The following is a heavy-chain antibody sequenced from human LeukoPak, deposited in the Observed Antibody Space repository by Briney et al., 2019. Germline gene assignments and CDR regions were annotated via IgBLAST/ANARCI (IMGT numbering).Heavy chain of an antibody. CDR3: TTGRPPEYSSSWPNDAFDI. CDR2: IKSKTDGGTT. CDR1: GFTFSNAW. Sequence: GGSLRLSCAASGFTFSNAWMNWDRQAPGKGLEWVGRIKSKTDGGTTDYAAPVKGRFTISRDDSKNTLYLQMNSLKTEDTAVYYCTTGRPPEYSSSWPNDAFDIWGQGTMVTVSS. V-gene: IGHV3-15*07. D-gene: IGHD6-13*01. J-gene: IGHJ3*02.